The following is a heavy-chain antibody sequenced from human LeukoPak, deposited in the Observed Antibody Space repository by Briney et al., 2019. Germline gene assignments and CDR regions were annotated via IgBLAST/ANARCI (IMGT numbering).Heavy chain of an antibody. Sequence: GGSLRLSCAASGFTFSSYAMSWVRQAPGKGLEYVSALSSNGGSTSYANSVKGRFTISRDNSKNTLYLQMGSLRAGDMAVYYCARGIDCSGGSCKTLDYWGQGTLVTVSS. CDR3: ARGIDCSGGSCKTLDY. D-gene: IGHD2-15*01. CDR2: LSSNGGST. J-gene: IGHJ4*02. CDR1: GFTFSSYA. V-gene: IGHV3-64*01.